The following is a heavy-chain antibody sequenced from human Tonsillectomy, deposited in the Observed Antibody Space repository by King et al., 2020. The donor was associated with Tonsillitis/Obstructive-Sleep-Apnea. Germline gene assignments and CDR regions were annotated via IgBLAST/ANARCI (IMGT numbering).Heavy chain of an antibody. CDR1: GFSLSTSGVG. D-gene: IGHD3-10*01. CDR2: IYWDDDK. J-gene: IGHJ3*02. V-gene: IGHV2-5*02. CDR3: AHRLRFGDFDAFDI. Sequence: ITLKESGPTLVKPTQTLTLTCTFSGFSLSTSGVGVGWIRQPPGKALEWLALIYWDDDKRYSPSLKSRLTITKDTSKNQVVLTMTNIDPLDTATFYCAHRLRFGDFDAFDIWGQGTMVTVSS.